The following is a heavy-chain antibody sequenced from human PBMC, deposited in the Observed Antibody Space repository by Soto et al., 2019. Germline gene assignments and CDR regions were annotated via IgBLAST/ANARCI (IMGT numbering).Heavy chain of an antibody. D-gene: IGHD2-2*01. CDR1: GGSISSYY. CDR2: MYPSGST. CDR3: ARYCNNATCYRWFDP. Sequence: QVQLQESGPGLVKPSETLSLTCTVSGGSISSYYWCWIRQPAGTGLEWIGRMYPSGSTNYNPSLKSRVTMSVDTSKNQFSLKRNSVTAADTAVYYCARYCNNATCYRWFDPWGQGTLVTVSS. J-gene: IGHJ5*02. V-gene: IGHV4-4*07.